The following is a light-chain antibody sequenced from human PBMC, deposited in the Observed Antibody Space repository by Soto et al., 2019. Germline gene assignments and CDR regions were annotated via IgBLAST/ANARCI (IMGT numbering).Light chain of an antibody. Sequence: DIQMTQSPSTLSASVGDRVTITCRASQSISSWLAWYQQRPREAPKLLIYGASSLESGVPSRFSGSGSGTGFTLTISSLQPTDFATYYCQQYATSSPTFGQGTKLEI. CDR3: QQYATSSPT. CDR2: GAS. V-gene: IGKV1-5*01. CDR1: QSISSW. J-gene: IGKJ2*01.